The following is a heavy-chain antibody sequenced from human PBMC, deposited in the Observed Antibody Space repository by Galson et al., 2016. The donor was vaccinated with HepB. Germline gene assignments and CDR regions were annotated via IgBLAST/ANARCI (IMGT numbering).Heavy chain of an antibody. J-gene: IGHJ4*02. Sequence: CAISGDSVSTYSASWHWIRQSPSRGLEWLGRTYYRSKWFNDYAGSVKSRITINADTSKNRFSLQLNSVTPEDAAMYYCARERLLITMIRGIDYWGQGTLVPVAS. D-gene: IGHD3-10*01. CDR3: ARERLLITMIRGIDY. CDR2: TYYRSKWFN. CDR1: GDSVSTYSAS. V-gene: IGHV6-1*01.